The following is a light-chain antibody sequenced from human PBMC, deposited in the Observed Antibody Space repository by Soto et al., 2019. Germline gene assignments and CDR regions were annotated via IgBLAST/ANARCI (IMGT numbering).Light chain of an antibody. CDR1: QSISGW. V-gene: IGKV1-5*03. Sequence: DIQMTQSPSTLSASVGDRIIITCRASQSISGWLAWYQQKPGKAPKLLIYKASSLESGVPSRFSGSGSGTEFTLTISSLQPDDSATYFCHQYSASHTFGGGTKVEIK. CDR2: KAS. J-gene: IGKJ4*01. CDR3: HQYSASHT.